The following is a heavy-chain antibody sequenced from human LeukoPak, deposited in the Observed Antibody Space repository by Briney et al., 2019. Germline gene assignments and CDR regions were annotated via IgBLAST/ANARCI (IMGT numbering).Heavy chain of an antibody. CDR1: GFTFSSYS. V-gene: IGHV3-21*01. Sequence: PGESLKISCAASGFTFSSYSMNWVRQAPGKGLEWVSSISSSSSYIYYADSVKGRFTISRDNAKNSLYLQMNSLRAEDTAVYYCARLGVAAFDIWGQGTMVTVSS. CDR2: ISSSSSYI. CDR3: ARLGVAAFDI. D-gene: IGHD3-16*01. J-gene: IGHJ3*02.